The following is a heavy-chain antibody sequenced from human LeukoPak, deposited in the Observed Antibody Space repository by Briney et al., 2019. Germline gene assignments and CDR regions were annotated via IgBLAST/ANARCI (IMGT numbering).Heavy chain of an antibody. J-gene: IGHJ3*02. Sequence: GGSLRLSCAASGFTFSSYWMSWVRQAPGKGLEWVANIKQDGSEKYYVDSVKGRFTISRDKAKNSLYLQMNSLRAEDTAVYYCARERGLEDITELWFGESGAFDIWGQGTMVTVSS. CDR2: IKQDGSEK. V-gene: IGHV3-7*01. CDR1: GFTFSSYW. D-gene: IGHD3-10*01. CDR3: ARERGLEDITELWFGESGAFDI.